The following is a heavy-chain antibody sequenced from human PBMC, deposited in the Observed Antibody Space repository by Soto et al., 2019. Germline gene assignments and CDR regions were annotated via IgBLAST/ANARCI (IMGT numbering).Heavy chain of an antibody. CDR2: IYYSGST. Sequence: QVQLQESGPGLVKPSETLSLTCTVSGGSISSYYWSWIRQPPGKGLEWIGYIYYSGSTNYNPSLKSRVTISVDTSKNQFSLKLSSVTAADTAVYYCASLASTGKVATIREGAFDIWGPGTMVTVSS. D-gene: IGHD5-12*01. CDR3: ASLASTGKVATIREGAFDI. CDR1: GGSISSYY. V-gene: IGHV4-59*08. J-gene: IGHJ3*02.